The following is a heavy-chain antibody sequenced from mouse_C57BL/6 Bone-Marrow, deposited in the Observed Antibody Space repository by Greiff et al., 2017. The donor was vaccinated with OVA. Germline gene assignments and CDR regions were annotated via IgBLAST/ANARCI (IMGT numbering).Heavy chain of an antibody. V-gene: IGHV1-50*01. J-gene: IGHJ1*03. Sequence: VQLQQPGAELVKPGASVKLSCKASGYTFTSYWMQWVKQRPGQGLEWIGEIDPSDSYTNYNQKFKGKATLTVDTSSSTAYMQLSSLTSEDSAVYYCARSRYYYGSRHWYFDVWGTGTTVTFSS. D-gene: IGHD1-1*01. CDR3: ARSRYYYGSRHWYFDV. CDR1: GYTFTSYW. CDR2: IDPSDSYT.